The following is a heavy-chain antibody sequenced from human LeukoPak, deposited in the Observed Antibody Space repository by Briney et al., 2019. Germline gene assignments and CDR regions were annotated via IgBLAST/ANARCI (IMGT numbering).Heavy chain of an antibody. CDR2: INHSGST. D-gene: IGHD6-13*01. CDR1: GGSFSGYY. V-gene: IGHV4-34*01. J-gene: IGHJ5*02. Sequence: PSETLSLTCAVYGGSFSGYYWSWIRQPPGKGLGWIGEINHSGSTNYNPSLKSRVTISVDTSKNQFSLKLSSVTAADTAVYYCARGGLSSSWFDPWGQGTLVTVSS. CDR3: ARGGLSSSWFDP.